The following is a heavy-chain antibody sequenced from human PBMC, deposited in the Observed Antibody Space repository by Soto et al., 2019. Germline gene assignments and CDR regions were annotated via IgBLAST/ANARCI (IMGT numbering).Heavy chain of an antibody. D-gene: IGHD6-13*01. CDR2: ISGSGGST. CDR3: AKETTIAALAPLDV. CDR1: GFTFSSYA. J-gene: IGHJ6*02. V-gene: IGHV3-23*01. Sequence: GGSLRLSCAASGFTFSSYAMSWVRQAPGKGLEWVSAISGSGGSTYHADSVKGRFTISGDNSKNTLYLQMNSLRAEDMAVYYCAKETTIAALAPLDVWGQGTTVTVSS.